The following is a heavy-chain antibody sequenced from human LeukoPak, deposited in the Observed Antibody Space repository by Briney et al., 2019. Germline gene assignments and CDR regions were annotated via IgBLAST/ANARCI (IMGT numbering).Heavy chain of an antibody. V-gene: IGHV1-69*01. CDR2: IIPIFGTA. Sequence: SVKVSCKASGGTFSSYAISWVRPAPGQGLEWMGGIIPIFGTANYAQKFQGRVTITADESTSTAYMELSSLRSEDTAVYYCARGAGYSYAPAYWGQGTLVTVSS. CDR1: GGTFSSYA. J-gene: IGHJ4*02. CDR3: ARGAGYSYAPAY. D-gene: IGHD5-18*01.